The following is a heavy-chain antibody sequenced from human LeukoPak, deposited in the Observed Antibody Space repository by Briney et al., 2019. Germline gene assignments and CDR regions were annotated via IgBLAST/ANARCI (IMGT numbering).Heavy chain of an antibody. CDR1: VDSITTYY. V-gene: IGHV4-59*08. D-gene: IGHD3-10*01. Sequence: PSETLSLTCTFSVDSITTYYWSWIRQPPGKGLEWIGYVYYSGSTNYNPSLKSRVTMSIDTPKNQFPLELTSVTAADTAVYYCVRHTWFGTRHWFDPWGQGTLVTVSS. CDR3: VRHTWFGTRHWFDP. J-gene: IGHJ5*02. CDR2: VYYSGST.